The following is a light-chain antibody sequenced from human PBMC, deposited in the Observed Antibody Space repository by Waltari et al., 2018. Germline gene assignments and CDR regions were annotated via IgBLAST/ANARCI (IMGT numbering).Light chain of an antibody. CDR2: RAS. J-gene: IGKJ1*01. V-gene: IGKV1-33*01. Sequence: DIQMTQSPSSLSASVGDRVTTTCRASQGISNWLAWYQQKPGKAPKLLIYRASNLETGVPSRFSGSGSGTDFTLTISSLQPEDIATYYCQQHDNSPPTFGQGTKVEIK. CDR1: QGISNW. CDR3: QQHDNSPPT.